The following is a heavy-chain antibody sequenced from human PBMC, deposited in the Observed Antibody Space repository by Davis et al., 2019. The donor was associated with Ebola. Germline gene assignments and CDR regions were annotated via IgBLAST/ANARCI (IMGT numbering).Heavy chain of an antibody. V-gene: IGHV3-21*01. CDR3: AGFFDY. CDR1: GFTFSGYG. CDR2: ISSNSRDI. J-gene: IGHJ4*02. Sequence: GESLKISCAASGFTFSGYGMNWVRQAPGKGLEWVASISSNSRDIYYADSVKGRFTISRDNSKKSLYLQMNGLRAEDTAVYDCAGFFDYWGQGTLVTVSS.